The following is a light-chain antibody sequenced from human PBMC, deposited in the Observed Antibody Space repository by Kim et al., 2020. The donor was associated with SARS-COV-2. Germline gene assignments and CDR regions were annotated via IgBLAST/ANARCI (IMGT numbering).Light chain of an antibody. CDR2: QDS. CDR1: KLGDKY. Sequence: VSVSPGQTASITCSGDKLGDKYACWYQQKPGQAPVLVIYQDSKRPSGIPERFSGSNTGNTATLTISGTQAMDEADYYCQAWDRDVVFGGGTQLTVL. V-gene: IGLV3-1*01. J-gene: IGLJ2*01. CDR3: QAWDRDVV.